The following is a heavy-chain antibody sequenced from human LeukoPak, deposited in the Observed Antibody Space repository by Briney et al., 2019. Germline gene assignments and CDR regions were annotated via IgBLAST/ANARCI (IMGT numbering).Heavy chain of an antibody. Sequence: KPSETLSLTCAVSGYSISSGYYWGWIRQPPGKGLEGIGSICHSGSTYYNPSLKSRVTISVDTSKNQFSLKLSSVTAADTAVYYCARPVTTYWFDPWGQGTLVTVSS. J-gene: IGHJ5*02. CDR2: ICHSGST. D-gene: IGHD4-17*01. CDR3: ARPVTTYWFDP. CDR1: GYSISSGYY. V-gene: IGHV4-38-2*01.